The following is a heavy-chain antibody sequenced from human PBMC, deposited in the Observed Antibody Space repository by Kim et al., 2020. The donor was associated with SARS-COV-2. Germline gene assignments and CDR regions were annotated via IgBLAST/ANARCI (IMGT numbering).Heavy chain of an antibody. D-gene: IGHD6-19*01. V-gene: IGHV3-48*03. CDR2: ISSSGSTI. CDR1: GFTFSSYE. J-gene: IGHJ4*02. CDR3: ARGMGVVAGTFDY. Sequence: GGSLRLSCAASGFTFSSYEMNWVRQAPGKGLEWVSYISSSGSTIYYADSVKGRFTISRDNAKNSLYLQMNSLRAEDTAVYYCARGMGVVAGTFDYWGQGTLVTVSS.